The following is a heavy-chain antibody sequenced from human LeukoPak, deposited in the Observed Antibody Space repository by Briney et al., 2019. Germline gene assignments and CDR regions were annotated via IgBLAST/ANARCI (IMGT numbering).Heavy chain of an antibody. Sequence: GGSLRLSCAASGFTFSNYWMHWVRQAPGKGLVWVSRISTDGSSTTYADSVKGRFTISRDNAKNALYLEMNSLRAEDTAVYYCARDRYCTTTRCSDYWGQGTLVTVSS. CDR2: ISTDGSST. CDR1: GFTFSNYW. D-gene: IGHD2-2*01. V-gene: IGHV3-74*03. J-gene: IGHJ4*02. CDR3: ARDRYCTTTRCSDY.